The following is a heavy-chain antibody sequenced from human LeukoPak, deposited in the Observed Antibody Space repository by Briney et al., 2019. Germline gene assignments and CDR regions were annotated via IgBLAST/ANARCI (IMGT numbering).Heavy chain of an antibody. CDR1: GFTFSGYW. D-gene: IGHD3-22*01. J-gene: IGHJ4*02. V-gene: IGHV3-74*01. Sequence: GGSLRLSCAASGFTFSGYWMHWARQAPGKGLVWVACIKGDGSDTGYADSVKGRFTISRDNAKNMLYLQMNSLRVEDTAVYYCAKDFSGYYYGFDYWGQGTLVTVSS. CDR2: IKGDGSDT. CDR3: AKDFSGYYYGFDY.